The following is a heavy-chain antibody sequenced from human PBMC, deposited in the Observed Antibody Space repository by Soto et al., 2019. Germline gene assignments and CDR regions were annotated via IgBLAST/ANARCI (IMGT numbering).Heavy chain of an antibody. Sequence: SETLSLTCGVSGDSISNSRFYWAWIRQPPGEGLEWIGSIYHTGNAYYNPSLKSRVTIFVDTSKNQFSLKLTSVTAADTALYYCARDYFDSSDYTTNWFDPWGQGALVT. CDR2: IYHTGNA. V-gene: IGHV4-39*01. CDR3: ARDYFDSSDYTTNWFDP. D-gene: IGHD3-22*01. J-gene: IGHJ5*02. CDR1: GDSISNSRFY.